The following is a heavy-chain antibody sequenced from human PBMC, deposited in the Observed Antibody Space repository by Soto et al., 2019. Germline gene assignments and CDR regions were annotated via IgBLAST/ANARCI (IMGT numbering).Heavy chain of an antibody. CDR2: IYYSGST. CDR1: GGSVSSGSYY. D-gene: IGHD4-17*01. CDR3: ATHPTVTKNYYYGMDV. Sequence: SETLSLTCTVSGGSVSSGSYYWSWIRQPPGKGLEWIGYIYYSGSTNYNPSLKSRVTISVDTSKNQFSLKLSSVTAADTAVYYRATHPTVTKNYYYGMDVWGQGTTVTVSS. J-gene: IGHJ6*02. V-gene: IGHV4-61*01.